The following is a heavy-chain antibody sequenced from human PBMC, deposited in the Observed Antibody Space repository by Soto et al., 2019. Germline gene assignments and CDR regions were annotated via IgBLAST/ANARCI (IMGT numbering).Heavy chain of an antibody. CDR1: GFTFSSYG. J-gene: IGHJ3*02. CDR2: ISNDGSNK. V-gene: IGHV3-30*03. D-gene: IGHD3-10*01. Sequence: QVQLVESGGGVVQPGRSLRLSCAASGFTFSSYGMHWVRQAPGKGLEWVAVISNDGSNKYYADSVKGRFTISRDNSKNTLYLQMNSLRAEDTAVYYCATQITVDAFDIWGQGIMVTVSS. CDR3: ATQITVDAFDI.